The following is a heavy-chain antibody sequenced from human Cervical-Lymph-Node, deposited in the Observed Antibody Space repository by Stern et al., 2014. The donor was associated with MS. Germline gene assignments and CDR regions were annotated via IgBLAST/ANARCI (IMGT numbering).Heavy chain of an antibody. CDR2: TIPIFGTA. J-gene: IGHJ4*02. D-gene: IGHD3-10*01. V-gene: IGHV1-69*01. CDR3: ARAASTTSSYNF. CDR1: GGSFINNV. Sequence: DQLVESGAEVKKPGSSVKVSCQASGGSFINNVISWVRQAPGQGLEWMGGTIPIFGTALYAQKFRGRVTIPADESTRTAYMELSSLRSDDTAVYFCARAASTTSSYNFWGPGTLVTVSS.